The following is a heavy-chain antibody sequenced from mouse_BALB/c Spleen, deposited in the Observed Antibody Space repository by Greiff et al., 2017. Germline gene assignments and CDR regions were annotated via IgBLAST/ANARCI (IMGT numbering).Heavy chain of an antibody. CDR2: INPYNGDT. CDR3: GRGAPSYAMDY. D-gene: IGHD3-1*01. CDR1: GYSFTGYF. V-gene: IGHV1-37*01. Sequence: DVHLVESGPELVKPGASVKISCKASGYSFTGYFMNWVKQSHGKSLEWIGRINPYNGDTFYNQKFKGKATLTVDKSSSTAHMELLSLTSEDSAVYYCGRGAPSYAMDYWGQGTSVTVSS. J-gene: IGHJ4*01.